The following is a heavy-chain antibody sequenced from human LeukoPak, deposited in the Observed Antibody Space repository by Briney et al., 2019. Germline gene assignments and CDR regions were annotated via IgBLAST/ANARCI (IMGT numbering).Heavy chain of an antibody. CDR3: ARDRAGARDEYYYMDV. J-gene: IGHJ6*03. CDR1: GFTFDDYG. CDR2: IYSGGST. Sequence: GGSLRLSCAASGFTFDDYGMSWVRQAPGKGLEWVSVIYSGGSTYYADSVKGRFTISRDNSKNTLYLQMNSLGAEDTAVYYCARDRAGARDEYYYMDVWGKGTTVTISS. D-gene: IGHD1-26*01. V-gene: IGHV3-66*01.